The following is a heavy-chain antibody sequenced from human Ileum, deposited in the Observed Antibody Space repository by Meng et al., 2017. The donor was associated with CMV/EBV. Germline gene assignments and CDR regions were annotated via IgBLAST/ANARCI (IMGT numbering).Heavy chain of an antibody. J-gene: IGHJ6*02. CDR1: TFIVSSNF. V-gene: IGHV3-66*03. Sequence: GESLKISCAASTFIVSSNFMSWVRQAPGKGLEWVSVIYSIGSTYYADSVQGRFTIYRENSKNTLYLQMNSLRGEDTAVYYCARDRDFGGMDVWGQGTMVTVSS. D-gene: IGHD3-10*01. CDR3: ARDRDFGGMDV. CDR2: IYSIGST.